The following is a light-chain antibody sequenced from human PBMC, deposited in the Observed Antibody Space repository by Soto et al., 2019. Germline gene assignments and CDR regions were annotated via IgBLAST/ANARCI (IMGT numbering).Light chain of an antibody. CDR1: QGISNY. CDR2: AAS. Sequence: DIQMTQSPSSLSASVGDRVTITCRASQGISNYLAWYQQKPGKVPKLLIYAASTLHSWVPSRFSGSGSGTDFNLTISSLQPEDVANYYCQKYNRAPRTFGQGTKVEI. CDR3: QKYNRAPRT. J-gene: IGKJ1*01. V-gene: IGKV1-27*01.